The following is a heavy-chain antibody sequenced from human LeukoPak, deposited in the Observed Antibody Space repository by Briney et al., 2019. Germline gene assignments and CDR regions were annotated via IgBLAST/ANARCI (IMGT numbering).Heavy chain of an antibody. Sequence: PSETLSLTCTVSGGSISSGSYYWSWIRQPAGKGLEWIGRIYTSGSTNYNPSLKSRVTISVDTSKNQFSLKLSSVTAADTAVYYCARVPVGEGHYYGMDVWGKGTTVTVSS. V-gene: IGHV4-61*02. CDR2: IYTSGST. CDR1: GGSISSGSYY. CDR3: ARVPVGEGHYYGMDV. D-gene: IGHD1-26*01. J-gene: IGHJ6*04.